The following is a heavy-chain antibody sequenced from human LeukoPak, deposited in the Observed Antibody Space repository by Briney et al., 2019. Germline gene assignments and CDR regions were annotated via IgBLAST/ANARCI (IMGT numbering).Heavy chain of an antibody. V-gene: IGHV3-23*01. D-gene: IGHD3-16*02. CDR3: AKAFPGLRVWGSYPDAFDI. Sequence: PGGSLRLFCAASGFTFSSYAMSWVRQAPGKGLELVSAISGSGGSTYYADSVKGRFTISRDNSKNTLYLQMNSLRAEDTAVYYCAKAFPGLRVWGSYPDAFDIWGQGTMVTVSS. CDR1: GFTFSSYA. J-gene: IGHJ3*02. CDR2: ISGSGGST.